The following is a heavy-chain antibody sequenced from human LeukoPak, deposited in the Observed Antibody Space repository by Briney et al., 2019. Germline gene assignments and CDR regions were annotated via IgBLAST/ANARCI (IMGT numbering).Heavy chain of an antibody. J-gene: IGHJ4*02. CDR2: IGGSNGIT. Sequence: GGSLRLSCAASGFTFSSYAMSWVRQAPGKGLEWVSVIGGSNGITFYVGSVKGRFTIPRDNSKATLYLQMNSLRAKDTAVYYCARNENSGWGYFDYWGQGTLVTVSS. CDR1: GFTFSSYA. D-gene: IGHD5-12*01. CDR3: ARNENSGWGYFDY. V-gene: IGHV3-23*01.